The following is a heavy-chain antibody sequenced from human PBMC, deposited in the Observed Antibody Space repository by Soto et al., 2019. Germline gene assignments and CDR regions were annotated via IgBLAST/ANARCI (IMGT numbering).Heavy chain of an antibody. Sequence: SLRLSCAASGFTFDDYAMHWVRQAPGKGLEWVSGISWNSGSIGYADSVKGRFTISRDNAKNSLYLQMNSLRAEDTALYYCAKNTKYSSGWYGVNYYYGMDVWRHGTTVTVSS. CDR3: AKNTKYSSGWYGVNYYYGMDV. J-gene: IGHJ6*02. CDR1: GFTFDDYA. CDR2: ISWNSGSI. V-gene: IGHV3-9*01. D-gene: IGHD6-19*01.